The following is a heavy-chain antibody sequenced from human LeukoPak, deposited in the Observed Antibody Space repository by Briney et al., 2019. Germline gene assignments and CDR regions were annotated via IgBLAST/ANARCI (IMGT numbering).Heavy chain of an antibody. J-gene: IGHJ4*02. CDR2: ISYDGSNK. V-gene: IGHV3-30*04. CDR3: ARDSSSWGFDY. D-gene: IGHD6-13*01. Sequence: GGSLRLSCAASGFTFSNYAVHWVRQAPGKGLEWVAVISYDGSNKYYADSVKGRFTISRDNSKSTLYLQMNSLRAEDTAVYYCARDSSSWGFDYWGQGTLVTVSS. CDR1: GFTFSNYA.